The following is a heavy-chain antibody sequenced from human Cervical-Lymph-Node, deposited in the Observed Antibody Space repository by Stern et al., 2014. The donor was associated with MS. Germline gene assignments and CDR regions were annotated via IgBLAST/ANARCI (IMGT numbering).Heavy chain of an antibody. J-gene: IGHJ4*02. D-gene: IGHD2-2*01. V-gene: IGHV2-5*02. Sequence: QVTLKESGPTLVKPTQTLTLTCTFSGFSLDTTGVGVGWIRQPPGKALEWLSLIYWDDDARHSPSLKSRLTITKDTSKNQVVLTLTNMDPVDTATYYCAHSMPNQYFDYWGQGTLVTVSS. CDR3: AHSMPNQYFDY. CDR2: IYWDDDA. CDR1: GFSLDTTGVG.